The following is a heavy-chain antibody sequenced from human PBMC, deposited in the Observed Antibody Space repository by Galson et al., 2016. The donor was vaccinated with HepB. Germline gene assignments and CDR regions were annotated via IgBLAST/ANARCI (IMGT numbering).Heavy chain of an antibody. Sequence: SLRLSCAASGISFSTFSMNWVRQAPGQGLEWHSSISSNGDFINYADSVKGRFTISRDNADNSLFLHMSSLRAEDTAIYYCARDNSHCGRTSCIPTYRYFDLWGRGTLVTVSS. D-gene: IGHD2-2*01. V-gene: IGHV3-21*01. CDR1: GISFSTFS. J-gene: IGHJ2*01. CDR3: ARDNSHCGRTSCIPTYRYFDL. CDR2: ISSNGDFI.